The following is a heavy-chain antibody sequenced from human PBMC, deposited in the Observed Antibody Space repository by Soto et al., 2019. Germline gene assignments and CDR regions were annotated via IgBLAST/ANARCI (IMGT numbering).Heavy chain of an antibody. J-gene: IGHJ4*02. Sequence: EVQLVESGGGLVKPGGSLRLSCAASGFTFSSYSMNWVRQAPGKGLEWVSSISGGSSYIHYADSVKGRFTVSRDNAKNSLYLQMNSLRVEDTAVYYCAGVGIALAGTYFDYWGQGTLVTVSS. D-gene: IGHD6-19*01. CDR2: ISGGSSYI. CDR3: AGVGIALAGTYFDY. V-gene: IGHV3-21*01. CDR1: GFTFSSYS.